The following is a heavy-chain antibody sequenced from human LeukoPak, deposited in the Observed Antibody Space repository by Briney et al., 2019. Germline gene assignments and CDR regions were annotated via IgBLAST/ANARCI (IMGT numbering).Heavy chain of an antibody. J-gene: IGHJ4*02. D-gene: IGHD6-19*01. Sequence: PGGSLRLSCAASGFTFSTYEMNWVRQAPGKGLEWVSYISRSGSTIYYADSVKGRFTISRDNAKNSLYLQMNSLRAEDTAVYYCARDIAVAGTGYWGQGTLVTVSS. CDR2: ISRSGSTI. CDR1: GFTFSTYE. V-gene: IGHV3-48*03. CDR3: ARDIAVAGTGY.